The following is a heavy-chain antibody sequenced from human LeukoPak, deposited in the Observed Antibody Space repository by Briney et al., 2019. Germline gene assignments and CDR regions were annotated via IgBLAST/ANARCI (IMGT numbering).Heavy chain of an antibody. Sequence: PGRSLRLSCAASGFTFSSYGMHWVRQAPGKGLEWVAVTWYDGSNKYYADSVKGRFTISRDNSKNTLYLQMNSLRAEDTAVYYCARDVRASGWTGYFDYWGQGTQVTVSS. J-gene: IGHJ4*02. CDR3: ARDVRASGWTGYFDY. D-gene: IGHD6-19*01. CDR2: TWYDGSNK. CDR1: GFTFSSYG. V-gene: IGHV3-33*01.